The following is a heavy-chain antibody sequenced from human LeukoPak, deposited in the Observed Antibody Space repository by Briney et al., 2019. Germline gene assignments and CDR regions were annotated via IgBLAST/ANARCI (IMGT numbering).Heavy chain of an antibody. V-gene: IGHV4-34*01. Sequence: SETLSLTCAVYGGSFSGYYWSWIRQPPGKGLECIGEINHSGSTNYNPSLKSRVTISVDTSKNQFSLKLSSVTAADTAVYYCARGRARMTRAYFDYWGQGTLVTVSS. D-gene: IGHD5-12*01. CDR2: INHSGST. J-gene: IGHJ4*02. CDR3: ARGRARMTRAYFDY. CDR1: GGSFSGYY.